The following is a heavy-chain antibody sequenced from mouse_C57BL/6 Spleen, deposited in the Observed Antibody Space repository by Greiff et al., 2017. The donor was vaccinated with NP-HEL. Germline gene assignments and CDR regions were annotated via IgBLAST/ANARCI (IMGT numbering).Heavy chain of an antibody. CDR1: GFTFSSYG. CDR2: VSSGGSYT. Sequence: DVKLVVSGGDLVKPGGSLKLSCAASGFTFSSYGMSWVRQTPDKRLEWVATVSSGGSYTYYPDSVKGRFTISRDNAKNTLYLQLSSLKSDDTAMYYCARLLRLKGEYFDYWGQGTTLTVSS. V-gene: IGHV5-6*02. CDR3: ARLLRLKGEYFDY. D-gene: IGHD1-1*01. J-gene: IGHJ2*01.